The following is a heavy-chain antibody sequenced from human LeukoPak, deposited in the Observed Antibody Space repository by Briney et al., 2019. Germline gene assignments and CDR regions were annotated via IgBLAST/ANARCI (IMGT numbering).Heavy chain of an antibody. CDR3: AKGYCSSTSCSHYYYYYYMDV. V-gene: IGHV3-23*01. CDR1: GFTFSIYA. CDR2: ISGSGGST. J-gene: IGHJ6*03. D-gene: IGHD2-2*01. Sequence: GGSLRLSCAASGFTFSIYAVSWVRQAPGKGLEWVSSISGSGGSTYYADSVKGRFTISRDNSKNTLYLQMNSLRAEDTAVYYCAKGYCSSTSCSHYYYYYYMDVWGKGTTVTVSS.